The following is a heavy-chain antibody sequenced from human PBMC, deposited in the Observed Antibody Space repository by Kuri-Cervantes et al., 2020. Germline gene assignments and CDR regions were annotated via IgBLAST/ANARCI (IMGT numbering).Heavy chain of an antibody. J-gene: IGHJ4*02. CDR1: GYSISSGYY. CDR2: IYHSGST. D-gene: IGHD3-10*01. V-gene: IGHV4-38-2*02. CDR3: AREVRGVISQIDY. Sequence: SETLSLTCAVSGYSISSGYYWGWIRQPPGKGLEWIGSIYHSGSTYYNPSLKSRVTISVDTSKNQFSLKLSSVTAADTAVYYCAREVRGVISQIDYWGQGTLVTDSS.